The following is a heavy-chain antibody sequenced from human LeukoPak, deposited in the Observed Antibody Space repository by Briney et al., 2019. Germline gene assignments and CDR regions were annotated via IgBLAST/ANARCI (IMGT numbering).Heavy chain of an antibody. Sequence: SETLSLTCKVSGGSIGSSGFYWGWIRQPPGKGLEWIGSIYYPESTHYNPSLESRVTISVDTSKYQVSLTLSSVTATGTAVYYCVRHVSSGWDYYNGLDVWGPGTTVTVSS. CDR3: VRHVSSGWDYYNGLDV. J-gene: IGHJ6*02. CDR1: GGSIGSSGFY. V-gene: IGHV4-39*01. CDR2: IYYPEST. D-gene: IGHD6-19*01.